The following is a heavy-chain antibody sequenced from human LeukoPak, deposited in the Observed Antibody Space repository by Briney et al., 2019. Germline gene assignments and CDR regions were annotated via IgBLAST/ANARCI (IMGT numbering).Heavy chain of an antibody. Sequence: GASVKVSCKAAGYTFTGLHLHWVRQAPGQGLEWMGWINPNSGGTDFAQKFQGRVTMTRDTSISTAYMELSRLTSDDTAVYFCARGAKGFDYWGQGTLVTVSS. CDR1: GYTFTGLH. CDR3: ARGAKGFDY. J-gene: IGHJ4*02. V-gene: IGHV1-2*02. CDR2: INPNSGGT.